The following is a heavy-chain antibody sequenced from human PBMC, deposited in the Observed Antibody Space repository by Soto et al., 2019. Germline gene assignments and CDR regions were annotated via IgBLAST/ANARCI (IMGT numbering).Heavy chain of an antibody. D-gene: IGHD2-15*01. J-gene: IGHJ6*02. CDR1: GGSFSGYY. Sequence: PSETLSLTCAVYGGSFSGYYWSWIRQPPGKGLEWIGEINHSGSTNYNPSLKSRVTISVDTSKNQFSLKLSSVTAADTAVYYCARAATAYYYYGMDVWGQGTTVTAP. CDR3: ARAATAYYYYGMDV. V-gene: IGHV4-34*01. CDR2: INHSGST.